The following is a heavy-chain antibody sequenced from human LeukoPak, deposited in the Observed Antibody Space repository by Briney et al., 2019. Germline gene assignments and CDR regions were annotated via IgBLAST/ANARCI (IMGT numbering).Heavy chain of an antibody. CDR1: GGTFSSYA. J-gene: IGHJ4*02. D-gene: IGHD6-6*01. Sequence: SVKVSCKASGGTFSSYAISWVRQAPGQGLEWMGGIIPIFGTANYAQKFQGRVTITADESTSTAYMELSSLRSEDTAVYYCARSVLDNSSVFDYWGQGTLVTVSS. V-gene: IGHV1-69*13. CDR2: IIPIFGTA. CDR3: ARSVLDNSSVFDY.